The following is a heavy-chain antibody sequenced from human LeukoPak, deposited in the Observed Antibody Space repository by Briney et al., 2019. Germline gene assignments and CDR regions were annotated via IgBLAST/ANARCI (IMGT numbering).Heavy chain of an antibody. CDR2: ISSSSSYI. D-gene: IGHD1-26*01. J-gene: IGHJ4*02. V-gene: IGHV3-21*01. CDR1: GFTFSSYS. CDR3: ARDGSGSYGDYFDY. Sequence: GGSLRLSCAASGFTFSSYSMNWVRQAPGKGLEWVSSISSSSSYIYYADSVKGRLTISRDNAKNSLYLQMNSLRAEDTAVYYCARDGSGSYGDYFDYWGQGTLVTVSS.